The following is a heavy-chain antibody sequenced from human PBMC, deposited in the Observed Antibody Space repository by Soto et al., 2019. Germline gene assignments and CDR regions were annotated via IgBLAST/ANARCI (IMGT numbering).Heavy chain of an antibody. CDR1: GFTFSSFG. CDR2: ISVDGDNR. J-gene: IGHJ4*02. V-gene: IGHV3-30*18. Sequence: QVQLVESGGGVVQPGRSLRLSCEASGFTFSSFGMHWFRQPPGKGLEWVTVISVDGDNRYYSDSVKGRFTVSRDNSKTTLYLQLNSLRSVDTAVYYCAKSRVSGGNSFLVDYWGQGTLVTVSS. D-gene: IGHD2-15*01. CDR3: AKSRVSGGNSFLVDY.